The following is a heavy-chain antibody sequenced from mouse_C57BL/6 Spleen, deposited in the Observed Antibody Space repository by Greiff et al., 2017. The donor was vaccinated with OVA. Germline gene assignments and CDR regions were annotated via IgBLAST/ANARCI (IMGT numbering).Heavy chain of an antibody. Sequence: VQLQQSGPGLVQPSQSLSITCTVSGFSLTSYGVHWVRQPPGKGLEWLGVIWSGGSTDYNAAFISRLSISKDNSKSQVFIKMNSLQADDTAIYYCAKKRGSNYWYFDVWGTGTTVTVSS. D-gene: IGHD1-1*01. V-gene: IGHV2-4*01. CDR3: AKKRGSNYWYFDV. CDR2: IWSGGST. J-gene: IGHJ1*03. CDR1: GFSLTSYG.